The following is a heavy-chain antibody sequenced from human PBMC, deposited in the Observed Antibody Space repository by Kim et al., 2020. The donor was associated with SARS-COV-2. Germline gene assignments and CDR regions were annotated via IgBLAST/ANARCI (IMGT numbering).Heavy chain of an antibody. CDR2: IYYSGST. CDR3: ARADGSGSSYGMDV. V-gene: IGHV4-31*03. CDR1: GGSISSGGYY. D-gene: IGHD3-10*01. Sequence: SETLSLTCTVSGGSISSGGYYWSWIRQHPGKGLEWIGYIYYSGSTYYNPSLKSRVTISVDTSKNQFSLKLSSVTAADTAVYYCARADGSGSSYGMDVWGQGTTVTVSS. J-gene: IGHJ6*02.